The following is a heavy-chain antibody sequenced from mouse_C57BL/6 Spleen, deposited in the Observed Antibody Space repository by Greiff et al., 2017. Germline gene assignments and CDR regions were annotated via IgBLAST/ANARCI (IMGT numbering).Heavy chain of an antibody. Sequence: QVQLQQSGAGLVRPGTSVKVSCNASGYAFTNYLIEWVHQRPGQGLEWIGVISPGGGCPNDNGRFKSKTKLSANKASSNANMQLSSQTAEDSAVYFCAREDAMDYWGQGTSVTVSS. J-gene: IGHJ4*01. CDR2: ISPGGGCP. CDR3: AREDAMDY. V-gene: IGHV1-54*01. CDR1: GYAFTNYL.